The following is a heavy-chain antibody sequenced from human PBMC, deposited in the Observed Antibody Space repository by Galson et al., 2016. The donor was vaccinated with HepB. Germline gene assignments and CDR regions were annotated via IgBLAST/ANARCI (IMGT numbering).Heavy chain of an antibody. J-gene: IGHJ4*02. CDR1: GYTFGNYG. Sequence: SVKVSCKASGYTFGNYGIGWVRQAPGQGLEWMAWISAYNGNSNTDYAQKFQGRVSMTTDPSTSTAYMELTSLKSDDTAVYYCARDFCSGGSCSPPLGYWGQGVLVTVSS. V-gene: IGHV1-18*01. CDR3: ARDFCSGGSCSPPLGY. D-gene: IGHD2-15*01. CDR2: ISAYNGNSNT.